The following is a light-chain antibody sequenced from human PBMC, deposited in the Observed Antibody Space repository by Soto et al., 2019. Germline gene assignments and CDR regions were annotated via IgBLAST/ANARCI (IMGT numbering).Light chain of an antibody. V-gene: IGKV3-20*01. CDR1: QSVSSY. Sequence: EIVMTQSPATLSVSPGERATLSCRASQSVSSYLAWYQQKPGQAPRLLIYDASRRATGIPDRFSGSGSGADFILSISRLEPEDFAVYYCQQYGSSPWTFGQGTKVDIK. CDR3: QQYGSSPWT. CDR2: DAS. J-gene: IGKJ1*01.